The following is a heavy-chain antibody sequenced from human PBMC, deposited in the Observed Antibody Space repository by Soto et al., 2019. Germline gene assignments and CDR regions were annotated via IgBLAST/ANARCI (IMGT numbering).Heavy chain of an antibody. CDR3: ARGNSYYFDY. Sequence: QVQLQESGPGLVEPSQTLPLSCNVSGGSISSGGYYWSWIRQHPGKGLEWIGYIYYSGSTYYNPSLKSRVTMSVDTSKNQFSLKLSSVTAADTAVYYCARGNSYYFDYWGQGTLISVSS. CDR1: GGSISSGGYY. J-gene: IGHJ4*02. CDR2: IYYSGST. V-gene: IGHV4-31*03.